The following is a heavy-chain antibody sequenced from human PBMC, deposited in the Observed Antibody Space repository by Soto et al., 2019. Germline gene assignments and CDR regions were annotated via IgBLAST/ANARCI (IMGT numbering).Heavy chain of an antibody. CDR2: ISGDGNDK. CDR1: GFIFRNFG. V-gene: IGHV3-30*03. Sequence: QVQLVESGGGVVQPGRSLRLSCAASGFIFRNFGMHWVSRAPGKGLEGVAAISGDGNDKYYPDSMKGRFTISRDNFNNTLYLQLHSLRPEDTAVYHCVQGASTAHQHLDSWRQGVLVNVSS. D-gene: IGHD1-26*01. J-gene: IGHJ4*02. CDR3: VQGASTAHQHLDS.